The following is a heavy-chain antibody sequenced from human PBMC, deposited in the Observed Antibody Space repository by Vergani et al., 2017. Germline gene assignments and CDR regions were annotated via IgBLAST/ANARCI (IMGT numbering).Heavy chain of an antibody. D-gene: IGHD2/OR15-2a*01. V-gene: IGHV3-23*01. Sequence: EVHLLESGGGLVQSGGSLRLSCAASGFTFSNSAVSWVRKAPGRGLAWVSSISGPGLSTYYADSVKGRFSISRDNSKNTVFLQMHSLGAEDTAIYYCVKEKIDLGSYFFDSWGHGILVTVSS. CDR3: VKEKIDLGSYFFDS. CDR1: GFTFSNSA. J-gene: IGHJ4*01. CDR2: ISGPGLST.